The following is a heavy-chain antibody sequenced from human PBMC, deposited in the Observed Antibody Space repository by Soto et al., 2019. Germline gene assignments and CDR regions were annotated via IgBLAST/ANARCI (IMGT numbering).Heavy chain of an antibody. CDR1: GGSFSGYY. J-gene: IGHJ4*02. CDR2: IYDTGST. V-gene: IGHV4-34*01. CDR3: ARGSRGRSSSWSDY. Sequence: QVQLQQWGAGLLKPSETLSLTCAVYGGSFSGYYWSWIRQPPGKGLEWIGEIYDTGSTNCTPSLKSRVAISVDTSKNQFSLKLTSVTAAHTAVYYCARGSRGRSSSWSDYWGQGTLVTVSS. D-gene: IGHD6-13*01.